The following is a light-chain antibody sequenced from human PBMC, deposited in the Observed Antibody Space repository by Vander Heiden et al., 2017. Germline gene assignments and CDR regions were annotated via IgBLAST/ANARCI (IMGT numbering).Light chain of an antibody. CDR3: SSYTTSITLVI. J-gene: IGLJ2*01. Sequence: QFALTHPAPVSGSPGHAITISCTGSSNDIGTYNYVSWYQQHPGKAPQLLIYEVTHRPSGVSNRFSGSKSGNTASLTISGLQAEDEADYFCSSYTTSITLVIFGGGTKVTVL. CDR1: SNDIGTYNY. V-gene: IGLV2-14*03. CDR2: EVT.